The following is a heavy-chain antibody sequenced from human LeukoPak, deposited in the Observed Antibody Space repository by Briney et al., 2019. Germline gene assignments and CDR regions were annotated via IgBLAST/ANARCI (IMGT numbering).Heavy chain of an antibody. V-gene: IGHV3-23*01. J-gene: IGHJ4*02. CDR1: GFTFSSYA. CDR3: AKENHIAVAGSGVDY. D-gene: IGHD6-19*01. CDR2: ISGGGGIR. Sequence: GGSLGLSCAASGFTFSSYAVSWVRQGPGKGLEWVSEISGGGGIRYYADSVKGRFTISRDNSKNTLYLQMNSLRAEDTAVYYCAKENHIAVAGSGVDYWGQGTLVTVSS.